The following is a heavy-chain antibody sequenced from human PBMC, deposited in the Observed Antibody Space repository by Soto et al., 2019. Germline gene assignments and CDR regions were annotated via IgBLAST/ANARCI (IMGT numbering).Heavy chain of an antibody. CDR2: IKSANGNT. V-gene: IGHV1-3*01. CDR3: ARDPNDSSAYYHHYYYGMDV. CDR1: GYTFRTYA. J-gene: IGHJ6*02. D-gene: IGHD3-22*01. Sequence: QVQLVQSGAEVKKPGASVKISCKASGYTFRTYAMHWVRQAPGQRLEWMGWIKSANGNTKYSEKFQGRVTITRDTSASTAYLELSSLRSEDTAVYYCARDPNDSSAYYHHYYYGMDVWGQGTTVTVSS.